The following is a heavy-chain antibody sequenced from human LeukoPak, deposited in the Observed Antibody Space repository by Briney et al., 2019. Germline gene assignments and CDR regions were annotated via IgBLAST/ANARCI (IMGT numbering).Heavy chain of an antibody. CDR3: ATDGAGFDT. CDR1: GFTFHDYY. CDR2: INIGGTNT. J-gene: IGHJ5*02. V-gene: IGHV3-11*01. Sequence: GALRLSCAASGFTFHDYYMSWIRQAPGKGLEWLSYINIGGTNTHYADSVKGRFAISRDNAKKSLYLEMNNLRAEDTAVYYCATDGAGFDTWGQGVLVTVSS.